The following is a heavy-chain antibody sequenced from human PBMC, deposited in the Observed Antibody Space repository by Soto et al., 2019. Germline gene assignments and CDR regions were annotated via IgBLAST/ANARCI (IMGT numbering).Heavy chain of an antibody. CDR1: GYTFISYG. CDR2: ISVYNGNT. CDR3: ARGSGELSLYCWFAP. D-gene: IGHD3-16*02. J-gene: IGHJ5*02. V-gene: IGHV1-18*01. Sequence: QVQLVQSGAEVKKPGASVKVSCKASGYTFISYGISWVRQAPGQGLEWMGWISVYNGNTNYAQKFQGRVTMTTDTSTSTAYMELRSLTSDDTAVYYCARGSGELSLYCWFAPWGQGTLVTVSS.